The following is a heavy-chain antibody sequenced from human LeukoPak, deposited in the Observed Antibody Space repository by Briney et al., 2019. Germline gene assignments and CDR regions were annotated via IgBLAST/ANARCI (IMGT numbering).Heavy chain of an antibody. CDR1: GSTFSSYA. CDR3: AKFLPTHIVVANYYFDY. CDR2: ISGSGGST. Sequence: GGSLRLSCAASGSTFSSYAMSWVRQAPGKGLEWVSAISGSGGSTYYADSVEGRFTISRDNSKNTPYLQMNSLRAEDTAVYYCAKFLPTHIVVANYYFDYWGQGTLVTVSS. D-gene: IGHD2-21*01. V-gene: IGHV3-23*01. J-gene: IGHJ4*02.